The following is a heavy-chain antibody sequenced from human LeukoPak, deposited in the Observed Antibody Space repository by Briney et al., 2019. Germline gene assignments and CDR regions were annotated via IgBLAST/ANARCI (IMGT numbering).Heavy chain of an antibody. V-gene: IGHV3-23*01. D-gene: IGHD6-13*01. CDR2: ISGSGGST. CDR3: ARLGSSWTFDY. CDR1: GFTFSSYA. Sequence: GGSLRLSCAASGFTFSSYAMSWVRQAPGKGLEWVSAISGSGGSTYYADSVKGRFTISRDNSKNTLYLQMDSLRAEDTAVYYCARLGSSWTFDYWGQGTLVTVSS. J-gene: IGHJ4*02.